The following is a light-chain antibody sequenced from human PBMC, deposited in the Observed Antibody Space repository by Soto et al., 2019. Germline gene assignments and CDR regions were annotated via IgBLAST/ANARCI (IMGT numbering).Light chain of an antibody. CDR1: QDISNY. CDR2: DAS. J-gene: IGKJ1*01. V-gene: IGKV1-33*01. CDR3: QQYDNLPPTWT. Sequence: DIQMTQSPSTLSASVGDRVTITCRASQDISNYLNWYQQKPGKAPNLLIYDASNLETGVPSRFSGSGSGTHFTFTISSLQPQDIATYYCQQYDNLPPTWTFGQGTKVDIK.